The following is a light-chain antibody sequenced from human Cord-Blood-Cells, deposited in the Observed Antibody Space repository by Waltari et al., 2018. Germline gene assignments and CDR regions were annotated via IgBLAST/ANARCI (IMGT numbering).Light chain of an antibody. J-gene: IGLJ1*01. CDR3: CSYAGSSTFV. V-gene: IGLV2-23*01. CDR1: SSDFGSYNL. CDR2: EGS. Sequence: QSALTQPASVSGSPGQSITIPCTGTSSDFGSYNLFSWYQQHPGKAPKLMIYEGSKRPSGVSNRFSGSKSGNTASLTISGLQAEDEADYYCCSYAGSSTFVFGTGTKVTVL.